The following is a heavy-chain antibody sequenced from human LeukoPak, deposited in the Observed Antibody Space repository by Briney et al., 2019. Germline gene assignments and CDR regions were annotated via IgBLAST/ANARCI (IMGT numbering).Heavy chain of an antibody. Sequence: PGRSLRLSCAASGFTFSSYGMHWVRQAPGKGLEWVAVISYDGSNKYYADSVKGRFTISRDNSKNTLFLQMNSLRAEDTAVYYCAKAVLRFLNYNAFDIWGQGTMVTVSS. J-gene: IGHJ3*02. CDR3: AKAVLRFLNYNAFDI. D-gene: IGHD3-3*01. CDR1: GFTFSSYG. CDR2: ISYDGSNK. V-gene: IGHV3-30*18.